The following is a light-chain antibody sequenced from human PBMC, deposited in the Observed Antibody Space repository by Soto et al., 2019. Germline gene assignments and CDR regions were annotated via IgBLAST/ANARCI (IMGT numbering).Light chain of an antibody. V-gene: IGLV1-40*01. CDR1: SAHIGAGYD. J-gene: IGLJ1*01. CDR3: QSYDSSLRHV. CDR2: GNS. Sequence: VVTKPPSVSGGPGERVTLSRTGGSAHIGAGYDVHWYQQLPGTAPKLLIYGNSNRPSGVPDRFSGSKSGTSASLAITGLQAEDEADYYCQSYDSSLRHVFGTGTKVTVL.